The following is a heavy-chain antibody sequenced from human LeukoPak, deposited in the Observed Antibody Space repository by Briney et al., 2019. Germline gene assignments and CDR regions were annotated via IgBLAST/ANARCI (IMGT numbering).Heavy chain of an antibody. CDR3: ARDRRYGRAFDI. Sequence: PGGSLRLSCAASGFTFSNYEMNWVRQAPGKGLEWVSYISSSGSNIYYADSVKGRFTISRDNAKNSLYLQMISLRAEDTAVYYCARDRRYGRAFDIWGQGTMVTVSS. CDR1: GFTFSNYE. J-gene: IGHJ3*02. V-gene: IGHV3-48*03. CDR2: ISSSGSNI. D-gene: IGHD3-16*01.